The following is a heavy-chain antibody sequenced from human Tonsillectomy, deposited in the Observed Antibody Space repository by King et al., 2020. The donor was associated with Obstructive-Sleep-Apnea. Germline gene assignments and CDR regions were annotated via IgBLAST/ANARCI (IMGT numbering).Heavy chain of an antibody. CDR1: GYSFTSYW. D-gene: IGHD1-26*01. Sequence: VQLVESGAEVKKPGESLRISCKGSGYSFTSYWISWVRQMPGKGLEWMGRIDPSDSYTNYSPSFQGHVTIAADKSISTAYLQWSRLKASATAMYYCASTQVGTTPSYFDYWGQGTLVTVSS. CDR3: ASTQVGTTPSYFDY. V-gene: IGHV5-10-1*01. J-gene: IGHJ4*02. CDR2: IDPSDSYT.